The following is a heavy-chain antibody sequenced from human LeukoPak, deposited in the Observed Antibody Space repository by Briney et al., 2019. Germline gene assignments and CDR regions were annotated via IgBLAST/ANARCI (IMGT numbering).Heavy chain of an antibody. D-gene: IGHD1-7*01. V-gene: IGHV1-69*04. CDR3: ARDSSITGTLDY. J-gene: IGHJ4*02. Sequence: ASVKVSCKASGGTFSGYTISWVRQAPGQGLEWMGRIIPILGIANYAQKFQGRVTITADKSTSTAYMELSNLRSEDTAVYYCARDSSITGTLDYWGQGTLVTVSS. CDR2: IIPILGIA. CDR1: GGTFSGYT.